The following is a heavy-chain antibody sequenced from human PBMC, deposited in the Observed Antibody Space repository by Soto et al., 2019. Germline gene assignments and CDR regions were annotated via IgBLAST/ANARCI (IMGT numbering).Heavy chain of an antibody. CDR2: IIPIFGTA. CDR1: GGTFSRYA. V-gene: IGHV1-69*12. Sequence: QVQLVQSGAEVKKPGSSVKVSCKASGGTFSRYAISWVRQAPGQGLEWMGGIIPIFGTANYAQKFQGRVTITEDESTSTAYMQLSSLRSEDTAVYYCARQGAALRDYYCGMDVWGQGTTVTVSS. D-gene: IGHD6-25*01. J-gene: IGHJ6*02. CDR3: ARQGAALRDYYCGMDV.